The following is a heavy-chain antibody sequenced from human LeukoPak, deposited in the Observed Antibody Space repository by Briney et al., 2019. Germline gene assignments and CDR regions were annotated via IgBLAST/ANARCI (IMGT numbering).Heavy chain of an antibody. D-gene: IGHD3-10*01. Sequence: ASVKVSCKASGYTFTSYGISWVRQATGQGLEWMGWMNPNSGNTGYAQKFQGRVTMTRNTSISTAYMELSSLRSEDTAVYYCARAMDGDYSDYWGQGTLVTVSS. CDR2: MNPNSGNT. V-gene: IGHV1-8*02. J-gene: IGHJ4*02. CDR3: ARAMDGDYSDY. CDR1: GYTFTSYG.